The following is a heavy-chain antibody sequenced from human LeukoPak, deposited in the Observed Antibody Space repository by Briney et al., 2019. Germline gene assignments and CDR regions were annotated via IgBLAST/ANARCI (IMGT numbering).Heavy chain of an antibody. CDR1: GFTFSNYG. D-gene: IGHD1-14*01. J-gene: IGHJ4*02. CDR2: ISYNGNNK. Sequence: GRSLRLSCAASGFTFSNYGIHWVRQAPGKGLEWVAVISYNGNNKYYADSVKGRFTISRDNSKNTLYLQMNSLRAEDTAVYYCARRREQVSFISRRKDQSFDYWGQGTLVTVSS. CDR3: ARRREQVSFISRRKDQSFDY. V-gene: IGHV3-30*03.